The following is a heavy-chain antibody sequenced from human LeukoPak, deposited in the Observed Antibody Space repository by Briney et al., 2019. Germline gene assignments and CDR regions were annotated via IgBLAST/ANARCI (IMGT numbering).Heavy chain of an antibody. D-gene: IGHD6-13*01. J-gene: IGHJ4*02. CDR2: ISFSSDMI. CDR3: ARVPVAADGTCFDN. CDR1: GFTFSRDN. V-gene: IGHV3-48*04. Sequence: AGGSLRLSCAASGFTFSRDNMKWVRQAPGKGLEWVSYISFSSDMIYYADSVKGRFTISRDNAKNSLYLQMNSLTVEDTAVYYCARVPVAADGTCFDNWGQGTLVTVSS.